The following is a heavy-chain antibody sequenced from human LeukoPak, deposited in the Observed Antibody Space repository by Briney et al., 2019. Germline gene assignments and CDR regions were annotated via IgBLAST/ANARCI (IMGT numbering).Heavy chain of an antibody. D-gene: IGHD3-22*01. CDR1: GFTFSSYA. CDR2: ISGSGGST. J-gene: IGHJ4*02. V-gene: IGHV3-23*01. CDR3: AKDRYDSSGYLLRMYDY. Sequence: EGSLRLSCAASGFTFSSYAMSWVRQAPGKGLEWVSAISGSGGSTYYADSVKGRFTISRDNSKNTLYLQMNSLRAEDTAVYYCAKDRYDSSGYLLRMYDYWGQGTLVTVSS.